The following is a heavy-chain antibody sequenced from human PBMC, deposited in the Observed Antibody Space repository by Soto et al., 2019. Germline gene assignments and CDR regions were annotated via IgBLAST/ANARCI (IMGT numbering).Heavy chain of an antibody. V-gene: IGHV1-2*02. J-gene: IGHJ4*02. CDR2: INPNSGGT. CDR1: GYTFTGYY. CDR3: AREDSGGGSCFDD. Sequence: ASVKVSCKASGYTFTGYYMHWVRQAPGQGLEWMGWINPNSGGTNYAQKFQGRVTMTRDTSISTAYMELSRLRSDDTAVYYCAREDSGGGSCFDDWGQGTLVTVSS. D-gene: IGHD1-26*01.